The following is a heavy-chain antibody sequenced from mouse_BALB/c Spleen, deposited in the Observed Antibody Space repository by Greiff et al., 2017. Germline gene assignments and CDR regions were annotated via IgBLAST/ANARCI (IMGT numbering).Heavy chain of an antibody. CDR1: GYTFTSYW. CDR2: IYPGDGDT. Sequence: QVQLKQSGAELARPGASVKLSCKASGYTFTSYWMQWVKQRPGQGLEWIGAIYPGDGDTRYTQKFKGKATLTADKSSSTAYMQLSSLASEDSAVYYCARGAYGNYPYYFDYWGQGTTLTVSS. CDR3: ARGAYGNYPYYFDY. D-gene: IGHD2-1*01. V-gene: IGHV1-87*01. J-gene: IGHJ2*01.